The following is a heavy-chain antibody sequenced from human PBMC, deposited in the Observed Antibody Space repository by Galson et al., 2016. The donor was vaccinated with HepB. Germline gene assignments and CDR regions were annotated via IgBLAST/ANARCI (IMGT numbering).Heavy chain of an antibody. Sequence: QSGAEVKKPEESLKISCKGSGYSFANNWIGWVRQVPGKGLEWMGIIYPGDSDTRYSPSFQGQVTISADKSISTAYLQWSSLKASDTAIYFCARRALGTTVTTLHYYCGMDVWGQGTTVTVSS. CDR2: IYPGDSDT. CDR1: GYSFANNW. CDR3: ARRALGTTVTTLHYYCGMDV. V-gene: IGHV5-51*01. J-gene: IGHJ6*02. D-gene: IGHD4-17*01.